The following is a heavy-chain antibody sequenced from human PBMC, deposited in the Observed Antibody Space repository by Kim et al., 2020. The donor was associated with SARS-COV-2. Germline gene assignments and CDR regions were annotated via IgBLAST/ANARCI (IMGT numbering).Heavy chain of an antibody. CDR3: AKSRNYYGSGSYSQDY. CDR1: GFTFSSYA. D-gene: IGHD3-10*01. J-gene: IGHJ4*02. CDR2: IYSGGSST. V-gene: IGHV3-23*03. Sequence: GGSLRRSCAASGFTFSSYAMSWVRQAPGKGLEWVSVIYSGGSSTYYADSVKGRFTISRDNSKNTLYLQMNSLRAEDTAVYYCAKSRNYYGSGSYSQDYWGQGTLVTVSS.